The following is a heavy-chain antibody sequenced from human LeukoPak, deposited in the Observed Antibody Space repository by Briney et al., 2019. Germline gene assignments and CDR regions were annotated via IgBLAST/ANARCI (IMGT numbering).Heavy chain of an antibody. CDR2: INSDGSST. J-gene: IGHJ6*03. CDR3: ARDHYYDSSGYYYNYYYMDV. V-gene: IGHV3-74*01. D-gene: IGHD3-22*01. CDR1: GFTFSSYW. Sequence: GGSLRLSCAASGFTFSSYWMHWVRQAPGKGLVWVSRINSDGSSTSYADSVKGRFTISRDNAKNTLYLQMNSLRAEDTAVYYCARDHYYDSSGYYYNYYYMDVWGKGTTVTISS.